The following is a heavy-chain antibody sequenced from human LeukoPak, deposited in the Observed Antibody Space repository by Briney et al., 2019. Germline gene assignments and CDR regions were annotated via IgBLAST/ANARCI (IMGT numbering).Heavy chain of an antibody. Sequence: PSETLSLTCTVSGGSISSGSYYWSWIRQPAGKGLEWIGRIYTSGSTNYNPSLKSRVTISVDTSKNQSSLKLSSVTAADTAVYYCAREIGAVRNLYYYCYMDVWGRGTTVTISS. J-gene: IGHJ6*03. D-gene: IGHD3-3*01. CDR2: IYTSGST. V-gene: IGHV4-61*02. CDR3: AREIGAVRNLYYYCYMDV. CDR1: GGSISSGSYY.